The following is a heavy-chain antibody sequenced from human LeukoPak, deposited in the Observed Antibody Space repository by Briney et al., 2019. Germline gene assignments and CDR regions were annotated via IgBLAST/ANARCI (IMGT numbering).Heavy chain of an antibody. CDR1: GFTFSSYS. V-gene: IGHV3-30*03. Sequence: GRSLRLSCAASGFTFSSYSIHWVRQAPGKGLEWVAVVSSDGSSEYYADSVKGRFTISRDNSKNTLYLQMNSLRADDTAVYYCARETYQLLDYWGQGTLVIVSS. J-gene: IGHJ4*02. CDR3: ARETYQLLDY. D-gene: IGHD2-2*01. CDR2: VSSDGSSE.